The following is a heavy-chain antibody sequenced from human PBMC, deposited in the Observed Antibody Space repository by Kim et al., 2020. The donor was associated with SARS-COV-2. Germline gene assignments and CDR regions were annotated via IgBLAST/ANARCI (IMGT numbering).Heavy chain of an antibody. V-gene: IGHV1-46*01. J-gene: IGHJ6*02. Sequence: EQKFQGRVTMTRDTSTSTVYMELSSLRSEDTAVYYCARSGSHYYYYGMDVWGQGTTVTVSS. D-gene: IGHD2-15*01. CDR3: ARSGSHYYYYGMDV.